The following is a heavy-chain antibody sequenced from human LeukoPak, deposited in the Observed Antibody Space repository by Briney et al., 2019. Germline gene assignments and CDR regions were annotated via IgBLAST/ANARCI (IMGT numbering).Heavy chain of an antibody. Sequence: PGGSLRLSCAASGFTFSSYGMHWVRQAPGKGLEWVAVIWYDGSNKYYADSVKGRFTISRDNSKNTLYLQMNSLRAEDTAVYYCAAGGRTNWFDPWGQGTLVTVSS. V-gene: IGHV3-30*02. D-gene: IGHD2-8*01. CDR1: GFTFSSYG. J-gene: IGHJ5*02. CDR2: IWYDGSNK. CDR3: AAGGRTNWFDP.